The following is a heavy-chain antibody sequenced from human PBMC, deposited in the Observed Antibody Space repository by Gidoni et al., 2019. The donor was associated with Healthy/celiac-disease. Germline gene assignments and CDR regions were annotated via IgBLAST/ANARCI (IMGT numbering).Heavy chain of an antibody. CDR2: ISGSGGST. CDR3: AKGMSDYYYYYMNV. CDR1: VFTLRRSA. Sequence: EVQLLESGGGMVQRGGSLRTSGAASVFTLRRSALIWVRQAPGKGLEWASAISGSGGSTYYSDSVKGRFTISRDNSKNTLYLQMNSLRAEDTAVYYCAKGMSDYYYYYMNVWGNWTTVTVSS. J-gene: IGHJ6*03. V-gene: IGHV3-23*01.